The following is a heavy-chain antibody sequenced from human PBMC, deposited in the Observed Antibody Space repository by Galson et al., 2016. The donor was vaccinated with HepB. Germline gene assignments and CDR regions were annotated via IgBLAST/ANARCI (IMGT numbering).Heavy chain of an antibody. Sequence: QSGAEVKKPGESLRISCEGSGYIFIDFWITWVRQMPGKGLELMGIVYPGDSDTRYSPSFQGQVTISADKSIKTAYLQWSSLKASDTAMYYCARPVVGGGYYPHAFDIWGPGTMVTV. V-gene: IGHV5-51*01. CDR2: VYPGDSDT. CDR3: ARPVVGGGYYPHAFDI. J-gene: IGHJ3*02. CDR1: GYIFIDFW. D-gene: IGHD3-3*01.